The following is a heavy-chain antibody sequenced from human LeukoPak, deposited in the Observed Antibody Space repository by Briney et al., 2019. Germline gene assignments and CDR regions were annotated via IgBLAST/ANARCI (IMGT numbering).Heavy chain of an antibody. D-gene: IGHD6-13*01. V-gene: IGHV3-30*02. J-gene: IGHJ4*02. Sequence: GGSLRLSCAASGFTFSSYGMHWVRQAPGKGLEWVAFIRYDGSNKYYADSVKGRFTISRDNSKNTLYLQMNSLRAEDTAVYYCAKGGKQQLVRWGIDYWGQGTLVTVSS. CDR2: IRYDGSNK. CDR1: GFTFSSYG. CDR3: AKGGKQQLVRWGIDY.